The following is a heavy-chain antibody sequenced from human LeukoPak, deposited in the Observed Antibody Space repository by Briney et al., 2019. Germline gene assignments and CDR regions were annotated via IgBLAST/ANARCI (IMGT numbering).Heavy chain of an antibody. J-gene: IGHJ5*02. D-gene: IGHD6-19*01. CDR3: ARDRIESAVAGMGLYNWFDP. Sequence: ASVKVSCKASGYTFTSYYMHWVRQAPGQGLEWMGIINPSGGSTSYAQKFQGRDTMTRDTSTSTVYMELSSLRSEDTAVYYCARDRIESAVAGMGLYNWFDPWGQGTLVTVSS. CDR1: GYTFTSYY. CDR2: INPSGGST. V-gene: IGHV1-46*01.